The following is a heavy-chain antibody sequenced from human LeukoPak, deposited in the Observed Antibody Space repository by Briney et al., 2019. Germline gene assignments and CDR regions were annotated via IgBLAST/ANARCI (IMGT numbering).Heavy chain of an antibody. J-gene: IGHJ5*02. CDR3: ARGYGDYDNWFDP. V-gene: IGHV1-2*02. Sequence: ASVKVSCKASGYTFTGYYMNWVRQAPGHGLEWMGWINPNSGGTNYAQKFQGRVTMTRDTSISTAYMELSRLRSDDTAVYYCARGYGDYDNWFDPWGQGTLVTVSS. CDR2: INPNSGGT. CDR1: GYTFTGYY. D-gene: IGHD4-17*01.